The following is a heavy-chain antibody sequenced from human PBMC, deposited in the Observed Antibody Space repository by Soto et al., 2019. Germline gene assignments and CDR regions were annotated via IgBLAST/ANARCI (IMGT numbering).Heavy chain of an antibody. J-gene: IGHJ6*02. V-gene: IGHV1-69*08. CDR2: IIPILGIA. CDR1: GGTFSSYT. D-gene: IGHD3-10*01. CDR3: ARDGPQNYYGSGRAGYYYGMDV. Sequence: QVQLVQSGAEVKKPGSSVKVSCKASGGTFSSYTISWVRQAPGQGLEWMGRIIPILGIANYAQKFQGRVTITADKSTSTAYMELISLRCEDTAVYYCARDGPQNYYGSGRAGYYYGMDVWGQGTTVTVSS.